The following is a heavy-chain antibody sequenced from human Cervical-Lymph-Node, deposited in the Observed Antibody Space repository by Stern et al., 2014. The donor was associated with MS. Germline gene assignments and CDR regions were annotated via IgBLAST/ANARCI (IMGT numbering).Heavy chain of an antibody. CDR1: GYTFTNYG. J-gene: IGHJ5*02. CDR3: AKLIVARILAAATINWFDP. CDR2: INAYNGHT. D-gene: IGHD6-13*01. Sequence: QVQLVQSEAEVKKPGASVKVSCKASGYTFTNYGITWVRQAPGQGLEWMGWINAYNGHTNYAQNLQNRVNMTRDTSTSTAYLELRSLRSDDTAVYYCAKLIVARILAAATINWFDPWGQGTLVTVSS. V-gene: IGHV1-18*01.